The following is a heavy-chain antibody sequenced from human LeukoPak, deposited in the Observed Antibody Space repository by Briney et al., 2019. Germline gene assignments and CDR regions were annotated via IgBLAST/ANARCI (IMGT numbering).Heavy chain of an antibody. Sequence: SETLSLTCTVSGGSISSYYWSWIRQPPGKGLEWIGYIYYSGSTNYRPSLKSRVTISVDTSKNQFSLKLSSMTAADTAVYYCARGALLWFGDRMEYYFDYWGQGTLLTVSS. CDR2: IYYSGST. J-gene: IGHJ4*02. CDR3: ARGALLWFGDRMEYYFDY. V-gene: IGHV4-59*01. CDR1: GGSISSYY. D-gene: IGHD3-10*01.